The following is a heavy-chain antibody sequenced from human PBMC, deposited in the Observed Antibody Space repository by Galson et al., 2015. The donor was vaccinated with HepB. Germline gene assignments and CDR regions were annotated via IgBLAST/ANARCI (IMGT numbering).Heavy chain of an antibody. D-gene: IGHD7-27*01. Sequence: SLKVSCKASGGTFSSYAISWVRQAPGQGLEWMGRIIPISGTANDAQKFQGRVTITADESTSTAYMELSSLRSEDTAVYYCARGEPNWGSPGYYYYYGMDVWGQGTTVTVSS. CDR1: GGTFSSYA. CDR2: IIPISGTA. J-gene: IGHJ6*02. CDR3: ARGEPNWGSPGYYYYYGMDV. V-gene: IGHV1-69*13.